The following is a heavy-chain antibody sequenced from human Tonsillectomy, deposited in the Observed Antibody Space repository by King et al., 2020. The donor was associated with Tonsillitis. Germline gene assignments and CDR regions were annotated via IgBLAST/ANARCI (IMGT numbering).Heavy chain of an antibody. D-gene: IGHD5-18*01. V-gene: IGHV4-39*01. CDR2: IYYSGST. CDR1: GGSISSSSYY. Sequence: QLQESGPGLVKPSETLSLTCTVSGGSISSSSYYWGWIRQPPGKGLEWIGSIYYSGSTYYNPSLKSRVTISVDTSKNQFSLKLSSVTAADTAVYYCARQLDERQLWLRWFDPWGQGTLVTVSS. CDR3: ARQLDERQLWLRWFDP. J-gene: IGHJ5*02.